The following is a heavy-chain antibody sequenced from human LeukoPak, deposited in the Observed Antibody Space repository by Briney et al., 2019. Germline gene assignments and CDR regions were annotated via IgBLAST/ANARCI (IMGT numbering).Heavy chain of an antibody. V-gene: IGHV3-30-3*01. Sequence: PGRSLRLSCAASGFTFSSYAMHWVRQAPGKGLEWVAVISYDGSNKYYADSVKGRFTISRDNSKNTLYLQMNSLRAEDTAVYYCARSDIVVVPAAIPSGFDYWGQGTLVTVSS. J-gene: IGHJ4*02. CDR3: ARSDIVVVPAAIPSGFDY. CDR2: ISYDGSNK. D-gene: IGHD2-2*02. CDR1: GFTFSSYA.